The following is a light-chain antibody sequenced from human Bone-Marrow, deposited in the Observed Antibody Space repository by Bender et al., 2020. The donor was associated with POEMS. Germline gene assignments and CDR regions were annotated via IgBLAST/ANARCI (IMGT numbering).Light chain of an antibody. J-gene: IGLJ3*02. CDR2: EDN. CDR1: SGSIASNY. Sequence: FMLTQPHSVSESPGKTITISCTRNSGSIASNYVQWFQQRPGSAPTTVIYEDNQRPSGVPDRFSGSKSGTSVSLAITGLQAEDEADYYCQSFDTSLSGWVFGAGTKLTV. V-gene: IGLV6-57*03. CDR3: QSFDTSLSGWV.